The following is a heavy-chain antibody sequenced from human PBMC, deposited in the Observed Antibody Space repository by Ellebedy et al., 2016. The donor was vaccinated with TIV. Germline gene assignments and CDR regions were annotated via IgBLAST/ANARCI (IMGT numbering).Heavy chain of an antibody. D-gene: IGHD1-26*01. CDR1: GYTFTNHW. J-gene: IGHJ6*02. Sequence: GESLKISCKGSGYTFTNHWIAWVRQMPGKGLEWMGIIDPGDSDARYNPSFEGQVTISADKSVTTAYLRLSGLKTSDTATYYCARHSHYLFYFNGMDVWGQGTTVTVSS. V-gene: IGHV5-51*01. CDR3: ARHSHYLFYFNGMDV. CDR2: IDPGDSDA.